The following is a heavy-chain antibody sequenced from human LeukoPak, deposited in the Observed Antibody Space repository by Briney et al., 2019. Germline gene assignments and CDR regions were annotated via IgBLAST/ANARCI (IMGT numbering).Heavy chain of an antibody. V-gene: IGHV3-7*03. J-gene: IGHJ4*02. CDR3: ARDTGGWYGRAFDY. D-gene: IGHD6-19*01. CDR2: IKQDGSEK. Sequence: PGGSLRLSCAASGFTFSSYWMTWVRQAPGKGLERVANIKQDGSEKYYVDSVKGRFTISRDNAKNSLYLQMNSLRAEDTAVYYCARDTGGWYGRAFDYWGQGTLVTVSS. CDR1: GFTFSSYW.